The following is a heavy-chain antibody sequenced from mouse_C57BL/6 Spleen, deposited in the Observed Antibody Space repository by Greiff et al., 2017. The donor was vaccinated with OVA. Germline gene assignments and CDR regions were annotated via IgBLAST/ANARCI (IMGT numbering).Heavy chain of an antibody. V-gene: IGHV5-9*01. CDR3: ARPATVVAGDY. CDR2: ISGGGGNT. D-gene: IGHD1-1*01. Sequence: EVQVVESGGGLVKPGGSLKLSCAASGFTFSSYTMSWVRQTPEKRLEWVATISGGGGNTYYPDSVKGRFTISRDNAKNTLYLQMSSLRSEDTALYYCARPATVVAGDYWGQGTSVTVSS. J-gene: IGHJ4*01. CDR1: GFTFSSYT.